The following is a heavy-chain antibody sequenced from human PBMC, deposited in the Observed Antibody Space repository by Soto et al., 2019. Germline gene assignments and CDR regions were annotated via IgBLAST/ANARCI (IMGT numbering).Heavy chain of an antibody. Sequence: QLQLQEAGPGLVKPSETLSLTCTVSAASISSSDYFWGWIRQPPGKGLEWIGSIYYSGSTYYNLSLKSRDTISGDTAKNQFSLKLSSVTAADTAVYYCSRYYGGNDAFDIWGQGTMVTVSS. CDR1: AASISSSDYF. D-gene: IGHD4-17*01. CDR3: SRYYGGNDAFDI. V-gene: IGHV4-39*01. CDR2: IYYSGST. J-gene: IGHJ3*02.